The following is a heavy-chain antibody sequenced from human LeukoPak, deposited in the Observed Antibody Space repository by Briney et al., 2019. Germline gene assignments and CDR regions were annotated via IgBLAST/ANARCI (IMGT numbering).Heavy chain of an antibody. CDR2: ISNNGGYT. CDR1: GFTFSSSA. D-gene: IGHD2-15*01. J-gene: IGHJ4*02. Sequence: PGGSLRLSCAASGFTFSSSAVSWARQAPGKGLEWVSAISNNGGYTYYADSVQGRFTISRDNSKSTLCLQMNSLRAEDTAVYYCAKQLGYCSDGSCYFPYWGQGTLVTVSS. CDR3: AKQLGYCSDGSCYFPY. V-gene: IGHV3-23*01.